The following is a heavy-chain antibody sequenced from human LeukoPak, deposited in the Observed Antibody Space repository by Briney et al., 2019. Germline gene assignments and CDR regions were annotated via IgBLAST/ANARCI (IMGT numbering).Heavy chain of an antibody. J-gene: IGHJ5*02. V-gene: IGHV4-39*07. Sequence: SETLSLTCTVSGGSISSSYYYWGWIRQPPGKGLEWIGSIYNSGSTYYNPSLKSRVTISVDTSENQFSLKLSSVTAADTAVYYCARGMRECSGGSCYFDPWGQGTLVTVSS. D-gene: IGHD2-15*01. CDR1: GGSISSSYYY. CDR3: ARGMRECSGGSCYFDP. CDR2: IYNSGST.